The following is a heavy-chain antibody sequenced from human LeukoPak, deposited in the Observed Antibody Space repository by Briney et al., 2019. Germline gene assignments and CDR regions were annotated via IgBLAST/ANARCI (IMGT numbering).Heavy chain of an antibody. J-gene: IGHJ4*02. V-gene: IGHV3-64D*06. Sequence: PGGSLRLSCSASGITFSRNAMNWVRQAPGRGLEYVSSISNNGRTTYYADSVKGRFTISRDNSKNTVYLQMSSLRTEDTALYYCEGYWSWGQGTLVTVSS. D-gene: IGHD2-15*01. CDR3: EGYWS. CDR1: GITFSRNA. CDR2: ISNNGRTT.